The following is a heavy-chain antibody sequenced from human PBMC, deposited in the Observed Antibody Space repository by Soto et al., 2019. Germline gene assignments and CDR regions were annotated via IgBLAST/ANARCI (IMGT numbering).Heavy chain of an antibody. CDR2: IYHSGST. J-gene: IGHJ4*02. CDR3: ARALYGDYDPFDY. D-gene: IGHD4-17*01. CDR1: GGSISSSNW. Sequence: PSETLTLTCAVSGGSISSSNWRGWVRQPPGKGLEWIGEIYHSGSTNYNPSLKSRVTVSVDKSKNQFSLKLSSVTAADTAVYYCARALYGDYDPFDYWGQGTLVTVSS. V-gene: IGHV4-4*02.